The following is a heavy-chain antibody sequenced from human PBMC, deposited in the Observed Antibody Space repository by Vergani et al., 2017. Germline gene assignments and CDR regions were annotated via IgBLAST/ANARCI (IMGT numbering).Heavy chain of an antibody. CDR3: AKANPRNSGYDYLYYYHAMDV. J-gene: IGHJ6*02. D-gene: IGHD5-12*01. CDR1: GFDFSSYI. CDR2: ISGSGGST. V-gene: IGHV3-23*04. Sequence: QLVESGGGWVQPGGSLRLSCVVSGFDFSSYIMNWVRQAPGKGLEWVSGISGSGGSTYYAGSVKGRFTISRDSSKNTLYLQMNSLSAGDTAVYYCAKANPRNSGYDYLYYYHAMDVWGQGTTVTVSS.